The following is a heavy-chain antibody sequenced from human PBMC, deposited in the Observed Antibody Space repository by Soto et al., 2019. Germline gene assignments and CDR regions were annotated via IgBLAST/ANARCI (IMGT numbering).Heavy chain of an antibody. D-gene: IGHD3-9*01. CDR2: RSYSGST. CDR3: ARAASYYDILTGYYKDTNWFDP. J-gene: IGHJ5*02. Sequence: SETLSLTCTVSGGSISSGDYYWSWVRQHPGKGLEWIGYRSYSGSTYYNPSLKSRVTISVDTSKNQFSLKLSSVTAADTAVYYCARAASYYDILTGYYKDTNWFDPWGQGTLVTVSS. CDR1: GGSISSGDYY. V-gene: IGHV4-31*03.